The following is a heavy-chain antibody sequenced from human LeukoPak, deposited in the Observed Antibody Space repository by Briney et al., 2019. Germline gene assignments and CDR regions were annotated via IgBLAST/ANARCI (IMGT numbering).Heavy chain of an antibody. Sequence: ASETLSLTCTVSGGSINSGDYYWSWIRQPPGKGLEWIGYIYYSGSTYYTPSLRSRVTMSVDTSKNQFSLKLSSLTAADTAVYYCARVTSDYYGSGTYYNPYYFDYWGQGTLVTVSS. D-gene: IGHD3-10*01. CDR2: IYYSGST. V-gene: IGHV4-30-4*01. J-gene: IGHJ4*02. CDR1: GGSINSGDYY. CDR3: ARVTSDYYGSGTYYNPYYFDY.